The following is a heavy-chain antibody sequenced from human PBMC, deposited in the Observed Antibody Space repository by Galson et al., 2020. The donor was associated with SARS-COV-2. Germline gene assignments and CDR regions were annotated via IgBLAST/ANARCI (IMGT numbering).Heavy chain of an antibody. Sequence: ASVKVSCKASGYTFNSYGISWVRQDPGQGREWVGWDSAYNGNTNYAQKLQGRVTMTTDTSTSTAYMELRSLSSDDTAVYYCARDRFATYSSSVRFDYWGQGTLVTVSS. J-gene: IGHJ4*02. CDR3: ARDRFATYSSSVRFDY. V-gene: IGHV1-18*01. CDR2: DSAYNGNT. CDR1: GYTFNSYG. D-gene: IGHD6-6*01.